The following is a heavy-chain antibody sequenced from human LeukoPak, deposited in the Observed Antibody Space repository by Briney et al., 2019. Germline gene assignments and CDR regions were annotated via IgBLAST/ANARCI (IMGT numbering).Heavy chain of an antibody. CDR2: ICGAGSST. J-gene: IGHJ4*02. Sequence: PGGALRLSRAASVLSLDDYAIHWVGQAPRKRREWVSLICGAGSSTYYVDSVQERFTISRSNSKKSLYLQMNSLRSEDTALYYCAKDTSPNKVEVFDSWGQGTLVTVSS. CDR3: AKDTSPNKVEVFDS. CDR1: VLSLDDYA. V-gene: IGHV3-43*02. D-gene: IGHD2-15*01.